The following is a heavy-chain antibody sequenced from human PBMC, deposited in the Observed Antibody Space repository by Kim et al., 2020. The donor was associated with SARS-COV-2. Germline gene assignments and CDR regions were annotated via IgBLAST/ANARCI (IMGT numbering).Heavy chain of an antibody. CDR1: GAAISSYY. CDR3: ARSGGDY. CDR2: IYYSGGT. V-gene: IGHV4-39*07. D-gene: IGHD3-10*01. J-gene: IGHJ4*02. Sequence: SETLSLTCTVSGAAISSYYWGWMRQPPGKGLEWIGSIYYSGGTYYNPSLKSRVNIALDTSKNQISLKVSSVTAADTAVYYCARSGGDYWGQGTLVTVSS.